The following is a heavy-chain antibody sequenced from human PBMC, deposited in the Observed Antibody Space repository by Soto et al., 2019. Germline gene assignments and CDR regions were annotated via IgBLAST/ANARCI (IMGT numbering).Heavy chain of an antibody. Sequence: PVGSLRLSCAASGFTFSSYGMHCVRQSPGKGLEWVAVIWYDGSNKYYADSVKGRFTISRDNSKNTLYLQMNSLRAEDTAVYYCARDPPYGDYAEFEDWGQGTLVTVSS. CDR3: ARDPPYGDYAEFED. V-gene: IGHV3-33*01. J-gene: IGHJ4*02. D-gene: IGHD4-17*01. CDR2: IWYDGSNK. CDR1: GFTFSSYG.